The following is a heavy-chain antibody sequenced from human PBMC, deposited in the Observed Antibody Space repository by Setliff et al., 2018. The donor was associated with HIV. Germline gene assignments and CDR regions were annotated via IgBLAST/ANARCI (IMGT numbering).Heavy chain of an antibody. D-gene: IGHD2-21*01. Sequence: ASVKVSCKTSGYTFTAYYIHWVRQAPGQGLEWMGRIHPNSGGTAYPQKFQGRVAMTRDTSISTAYMELRRLTSDDTAVYYCVRNPHPTVVVPRDSHYYTMNIWGKGTTVTVSS. CDR1: GYTFTAYY. CDR3: VRNPHPTVVVPRDSHYYTMNI. CDR2: IHPNSGGT. V-gene: IGHV1-2*06. J-gene: IGHJ6*03.